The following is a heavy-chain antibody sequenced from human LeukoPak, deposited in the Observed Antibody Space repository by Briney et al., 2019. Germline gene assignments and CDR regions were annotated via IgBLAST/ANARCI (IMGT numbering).Heavy chain of an antibody. J-gene: IGHJ4*02. CDR1: GFTFSSYA. Sequence: GSLRLSCAASGFTFSSYAMSWVRQAPGKGLEWVSAISGSGGSTYYADSVKGRFTISRDNSKNTLYLQMNSLRAEDTAVYYCAKDSGSVLMVYAIGYDYWGQGTLVTVSS. CDR2: ISGSGGST. CDR3: AKDSGSVLMVYAIGYDY. D-gene: IGHD2-8*01. V-gene: IGHV3-23*01.